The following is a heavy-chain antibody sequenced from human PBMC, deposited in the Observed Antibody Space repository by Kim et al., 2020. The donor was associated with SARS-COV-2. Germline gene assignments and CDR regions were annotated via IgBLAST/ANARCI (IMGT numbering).Heavy chain of an antibody. Sequence: IYSGGSTYYADSVKGRFTISRDNSKNTLYLQMNSLRAEDTAVYYCARDHNWGQGTLVTVSS. CDR3: ARDHN. J-gene: IGHJ4*02. CDR2: IYSGGST. V-gene: IGHV3-53*01.